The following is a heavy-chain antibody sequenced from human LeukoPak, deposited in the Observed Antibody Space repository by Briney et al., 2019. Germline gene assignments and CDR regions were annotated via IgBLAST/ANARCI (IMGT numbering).Heavy chain of an antibody. V-gene: IGHV3-23*01. CDR2: ISGSGGNT. CDR3: AKGGGYDYTLYYMDV. D-gene: IGHD5-12*01. CDR1: GFIFTNYG. J-gene: IGHJ6*03. Sequence: GGSLRLSCAASGFIFTNYGMSWVRQAPGKGLEWVSTISGSGGNTYYADSVKGRFTISRDNSKNTLFVQMNSLRAEDTAVYYCAKGGGYDYTLYYMDVWGKGTTVTISS.